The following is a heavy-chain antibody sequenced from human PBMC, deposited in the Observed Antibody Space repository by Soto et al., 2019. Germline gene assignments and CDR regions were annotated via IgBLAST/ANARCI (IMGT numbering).Heavy chain of an antibody. CDR2: IKSKTDGGTT. CDR3: TASKYRGYYSGYYYYGMDV. V-gene: IGHV3-15*01. J-gene: IGHJ6*02. CDR1: VFTFINAW. Sequence: GWSLRLSCASSVFTFINAWMSWVRQAPGKGLEWVGSIKSKTDGGTTDYAAPVKGRFTISRDDSKNTLYLQMNSLKTDDTAVYYCTASKYRGYYSGYYYYGMDVWGQGTTVTVSS. D-gene: IGHD3-3*01.